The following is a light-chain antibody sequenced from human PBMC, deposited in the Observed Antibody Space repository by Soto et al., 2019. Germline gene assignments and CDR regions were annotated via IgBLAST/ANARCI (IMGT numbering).Light chain of an antibody. V-gene: IGLV2-8*01. J-gene: IGLJ1*01. CDR3: SSYAGTNILYV. Sequence: QSALTQPPSASGSPGQSVTISCTGTSSDVGGYNYVSWYQQHPGKAPKVMIYEVSKRPSGVPDRFSGSKSGNTASLTVSGLQAEHEADYYCSSYAGTNILYVFGTGTKVTVL. CDR1: SSDVGGYNY. CDR2: EVS.